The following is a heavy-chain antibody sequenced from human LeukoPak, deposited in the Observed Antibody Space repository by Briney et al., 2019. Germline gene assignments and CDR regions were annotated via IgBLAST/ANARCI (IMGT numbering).Heavy chain of an antibody. CDR1: GFTFSSYW. V-gene: IGHV3-7*01. CDR3: ARGGSYYYDSSGYYWFDY. CDR2: IKQDGSEK. D-gene: IGHD3-22*01. J-gene: IGHJ4*02. Sequence: GGSLRLSCAASGFTFSSYWMSWVRQAPGKGLERVANIKQDGSEKYYVDSVKGRFTISRDNAKNSLYLQMNSLRAEDTAVYYCARGGSYYYDSSGYYWFDYWGQGTLVTVSS.